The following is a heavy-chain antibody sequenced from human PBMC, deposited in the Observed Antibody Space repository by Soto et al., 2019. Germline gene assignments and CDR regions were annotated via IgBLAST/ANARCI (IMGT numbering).Heavy chain of an antibody. Sequence: QVQLVESGGGVVQPGRSLRLSCAASGFTFSSYGTHWVRQAPGKGLEWVAVISYDGSNKYYADSVKGRFTISRDNSKNTLYLQMNSLRAEDTAVDYCAREAYYDFWSDYWGQGTLVTVAS. CDR3: AREAYYDFWSDY. V-gene: IGHV3-30*03. D-gene: IGHD3-3*01. J-gene: IGHJ4*02. CDR2: ISYDGSNK. CDR1: GFTFSSYG.